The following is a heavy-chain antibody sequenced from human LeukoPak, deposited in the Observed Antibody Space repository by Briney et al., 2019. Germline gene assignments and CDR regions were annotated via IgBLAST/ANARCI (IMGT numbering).Heavy chain of an antibody. Sequence: PGGSLRLSCAASGFTFSSYGMHWVRQAPGKGLEWVAVISYDGSNKYYADSVKGRFTISRDNSKNTLYLQMNSLRAEDTAVYYCVKDLGQVHIYDYWGQGTLVTVSS. J-gene: IGHJ4*02. CDR3: VKDLGQVHIYDY. CDR1: GFTFSSYG. V-gene: IGHV3-30*18. D-gene: IGHD1-1*01. CDR2: ISYDGSNK.